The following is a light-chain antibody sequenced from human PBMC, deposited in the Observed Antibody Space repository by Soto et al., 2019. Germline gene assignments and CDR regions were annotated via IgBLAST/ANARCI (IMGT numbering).Light chain of an antibody. CDR1: QSLLYSSNNKNY. Sequence: DIVMTQSPDSLAVSLGERATINCKSSQSLLYSSNNKNYLAWYQQKPGQPPKLLIYWASTRESGVPDRFSGRGSGKIFPPPIRTLQAENWAVYYFKEFFDPPKPFGPGPKGDIQ. V-gene: IGKV4-1*01. CDR2: WAS. J-gene: IGKJ3*01. CDR3: KEFFDPPKP.